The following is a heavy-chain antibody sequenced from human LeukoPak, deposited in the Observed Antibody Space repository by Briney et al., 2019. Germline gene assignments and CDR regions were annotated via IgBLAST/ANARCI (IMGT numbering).Heavy chain of an antibody. CDR2: ISSSSSYI. CDR1: GFTFSSYS. CDR3: ARSAGFGVAPGGY. V-gene: IGHV3-21*01. J-gene: IGHJ4*02. D-gene: IGHD3-3*01. Sequence: GGSLRLSCAASGFTFSSYSMNWVRQAPAKGLEWVSSISSSSSYIYYADSVKGRFTISRDNAKNSLYLQMNSLSAEDTAVYYCARSAGFGVAPGGYWGQGTLVTVSS.